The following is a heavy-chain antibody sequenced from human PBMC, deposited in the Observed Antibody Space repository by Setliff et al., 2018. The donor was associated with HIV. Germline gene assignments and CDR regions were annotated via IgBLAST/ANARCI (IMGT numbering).Heavy chain of an antibody. CDR3: ARSYYGSTTSYGMDV. D-gene: IGHD3-10*01. CDR1: GFTFSSNW. V-gene: IGHV3-7*01. CDR2: IKQDGSEK. Sequence: GESLKISCAASGFTFSSNWMSWVRQAPGKGLEWVANIKQDGSEKYYVDSVKGRFTISRDNAKKSLYLQMDSLRAEDTAVYYCARSYYGSTTSYGMDVWGQG. J-gene: IGHJ6*02.